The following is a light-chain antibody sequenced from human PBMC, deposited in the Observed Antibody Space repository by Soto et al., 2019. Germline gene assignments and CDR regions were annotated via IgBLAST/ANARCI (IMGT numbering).Light chain of an antibody. Sequence: EIVLTQSPGTLSLSPGERSXXXXXASQIVSSAYLAWYQQRPGQAPRLLIYAASTRATGIPDRFSGSGSGTDFTLTISRLEPEDFAVYYCQQSHNSFTFGQGTRLEI. CDR3: QQSHNSFT. J-gene: IGKJ5*01. V-gene: IGKV3-20*01. CDR1: QIVSSAY. CDR2: AAS.